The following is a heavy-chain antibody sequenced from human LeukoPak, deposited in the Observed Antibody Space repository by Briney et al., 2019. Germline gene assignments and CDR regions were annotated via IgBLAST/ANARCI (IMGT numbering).Heavy chain of an antibody. CDR2: ITSSSSYI. Sequence: PGGSLRLSCAASGFTFSSYNMNWVRQAPGKGPEWVSSITSSSSYIYYADSVKGRFTISRDNAKNSLYLQMNSLRAEDTAVYYCARDYDGGYMDVWGKGTTVTVSS. V-gene: IGHV3-21*01. CDR1: GFTFSSYN. CDR3: ARDYDGGYMDV. J-gene: IGHJ6*03. D-gene: IGHD3-3*01.